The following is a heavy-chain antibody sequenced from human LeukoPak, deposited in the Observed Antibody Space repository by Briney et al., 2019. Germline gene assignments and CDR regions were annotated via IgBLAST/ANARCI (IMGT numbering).Heavy chain of an antibody. CDR2: INHSGST. CDR3: ARRSRGWRFDY. D-gene: IGHD6-19*01. CDR1: GGSFSGYY. Sequence: SETLSLTCAVYGGSFSGYYWSWIRQPPGKGLEWIGEINHSGSTNYNPSLKSRVTISVDTSKNQFSLKLSSVTAADTAVYYCARRSRGWRFDYWGQGTLVTVSS. J-gene: IGHJ4*02. V-gene: IGHV4-34*01.